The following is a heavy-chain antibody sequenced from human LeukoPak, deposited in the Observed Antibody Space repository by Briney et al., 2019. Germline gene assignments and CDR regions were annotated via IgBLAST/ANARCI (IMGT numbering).Heavy chain of an antibody. CDR1: GFTLSSYW. J-gene: IGHJ4*02. Sequence: GGSLRLSCAASGFTLSSYWMHWVRQAPGKGLVWVSRINGDGRITTYADSVKGRFTISRDTAKNTLYLQMNSLRAEDTAVYYCARVLVGTDMVDLDYWGQGTLVTVSS. D-gene: IGHD5-18*01. V-gene: IGHV3-74*01. CDR2: INGDGRIT. CDR3: ARVLVGTDMVDLDY.